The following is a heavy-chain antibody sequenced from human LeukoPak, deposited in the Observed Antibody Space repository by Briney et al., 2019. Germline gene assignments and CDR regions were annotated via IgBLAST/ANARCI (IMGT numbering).Heavy chain of an antibody. J-gene: IGHJ6*02. V-gene: IGHV4-59*01. D-gene: IGHD2-15*01. CDR3: ARVGYCTGGSCYSDYLYGMDV. CDR2: IFNSGST. Sequence: SETLSLTCTVSGGSISGFYWGWIRQPPGKGLEWIGYIFNSGSTNYNPSLKSRVTISVDTSKNQISLKLSSVTAADTAEYYCARVGYCTGGSCYSDYLYGMDVWGQGTPVTVSS. CDR1: GGSISGFY.